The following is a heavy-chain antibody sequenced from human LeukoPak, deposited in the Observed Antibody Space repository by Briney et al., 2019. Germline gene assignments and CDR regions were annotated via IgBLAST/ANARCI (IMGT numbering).Heavy chain of an antibody. CDR1: GGTFSSYA. CDR2: IIPIFGTA. Sequence: ASVKVSCKASGGTFSSYAISWVRQAPGQGLEWMGGIIPIFGTANYAQKFQGRVTITTDESTRTAYMELSSLRSEDTAVYYCARVSYDFWSGHGGDYYYYMDVRGKGTTVTVSS. V-gene: IGHV1-69*05. CDR3: ARVSYDFWSGHGGDYYYYMDV. J-gene: IGHJ6*03. D-gene: IGHD3-3*01.